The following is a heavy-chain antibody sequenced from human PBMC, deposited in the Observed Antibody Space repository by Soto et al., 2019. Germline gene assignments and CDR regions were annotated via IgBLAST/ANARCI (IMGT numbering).Heavy chain of an antibody. CDR3: ARDLRFSSTNYFDF. D-gene: IGHD2-8*01. V-gene: IGHV3-11*06. Sequence: GGSLRLSCTASGFLFTDYYMSWIRQPPGKGLEWLAYIDGSSDYTNSADSVKGRFTVSRDNAKNSVFLQMNNLRADDTAVYYCARDLRFSSTNYFDFWGRGTLVTVSS. CDR2: IDGSSDYT. CDR1: GFLFTDYY. J-gene: IGHJ4*02.